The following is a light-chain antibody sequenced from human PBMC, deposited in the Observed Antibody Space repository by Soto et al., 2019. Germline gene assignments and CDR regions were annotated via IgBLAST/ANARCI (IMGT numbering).Light chain of an antibody. CDR1: SSNIGNNY. CDR3: GTWDSSLSAAGV. V-gene: IGLV1-51*02. CDR2: KNN. Sequence: QSVLTQPPSVSAAPGQKVTISCSGSSSNIGNNYVSWYQQLPGTAPKLLIYKNNERPSRIPDRFSGSKSGTSATLGITGLQTGDEDDYYCGTWDSSLSAAGVFGGGTQLTVL. J-gene: IGLJ2*01.